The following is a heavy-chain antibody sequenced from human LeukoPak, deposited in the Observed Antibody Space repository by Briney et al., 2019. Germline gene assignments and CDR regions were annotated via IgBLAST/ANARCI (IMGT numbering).Heavy chain of an antibody. CDR2: ISYDGSSK. Sequence: GGSLRLSCVASGFTFSSYAMNWVRQAPGKGLEWVAVISYDGSSKDYTDSVKGRFTISRDNSKNTLSLQMNSLRVEDTAIYYCATWGPDYWGQGTLVTASS. V-gene: IGHV3-30-3*01. D-gene: IGHD3-16*01. CDR3: ATWGPDY. J-gene: IGHJ4*02. CDR1: GFTFSSYA.